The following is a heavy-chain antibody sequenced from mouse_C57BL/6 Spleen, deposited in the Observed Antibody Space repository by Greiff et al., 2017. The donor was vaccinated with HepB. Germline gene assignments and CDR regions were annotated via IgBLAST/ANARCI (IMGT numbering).Heavy chain of an antibody. CDR1: GYAFSSSW. D-gene: IGHD2-5*01. J-gene: IGHJ2*01. CDR2: IYPGDGDT. Sequence: VQLVESGPELVKPGASVKISCKASGYAFSSSWMNWVKQRPGKGLEWIGRIYPGDGDTNYNGKFKGKATLTADKSSSTAYMQLSSLTSEDSAVYFCARCSNYYFDYWGQGTTLTVSS. V-gene: IGHV1-82*01. CDR3: ARCSNYYFDY.